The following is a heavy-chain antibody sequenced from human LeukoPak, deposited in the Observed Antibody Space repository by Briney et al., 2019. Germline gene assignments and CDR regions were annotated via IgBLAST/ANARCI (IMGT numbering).Heavy chain of an antibody. V-gene: IGHV4-34*01. Sequence: NPSETLSLTCAVDGGSFSGYYWSWIRQPPGKGLEWIGEINHSGSTNYNPSLKSRVTISVDTSKNQFSLKLSSVTAADTAVYYCAVYFDWLYAFDIWGQGTMVTVSS. CDR3: AVYFDWLYAFDI. CDR1: GGSFSGYY. D-gene: IGHD3-9*01. CDR2: INHSGST. J-gene: IGHJ3*02.